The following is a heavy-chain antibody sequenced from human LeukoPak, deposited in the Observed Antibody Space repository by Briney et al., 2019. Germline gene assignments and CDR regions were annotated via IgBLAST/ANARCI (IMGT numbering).Heavy chain of an antibody. Sequence: SETLSLTCTVSGGSISSSSYYWGWIRQPPGKGLEWIGSIYYSGSTYYSPSLKSRVTISVDTSKNQFSLKLSSVTAADTAVYYCARMGWGSGQANAFDIWGQGTMVTVSS. J-gene: IGHJ3*02. D-gene: IGHD6-19*01. CDR2: IYYSGST. CDR3: ARMGWGSGQANAFDI. V-gene: IGHV4-39*01. CDR1: GGSISSSSYY.